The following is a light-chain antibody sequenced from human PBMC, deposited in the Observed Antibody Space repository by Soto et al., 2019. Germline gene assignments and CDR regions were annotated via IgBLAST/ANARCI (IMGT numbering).Light chain of an antibody. CDR1: QSVRNN. Sequence: EIVMTQSPATLSVSPGERATLSCRASQSVRNNLAWYQQKPGQAPRPLIYGASTRATGIPARFSGSGSGTEFTLTISSLQSEDFALYYCQHYNNWPPAWTFGQGTKVEIK. J-gene: IGKJ1*01. CDR3: QHYNNWPPAWT. V-gene: IGKV3-15*01. CDR2: GAS.